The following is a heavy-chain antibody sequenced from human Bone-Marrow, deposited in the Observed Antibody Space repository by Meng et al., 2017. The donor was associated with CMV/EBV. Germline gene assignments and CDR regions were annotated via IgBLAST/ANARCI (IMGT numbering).Heavy chain of an antibody. D-gene: IGHD4-23*01. CDR3: ARDRGYGGNGLGD. V-gene: IGHV3-66*01. J-gene: IGHJ4*02. Sequence: GGSLRLSCAASGFTVSSNYMSWVRQAPGKGLEWVSVIYSGGSTYYADSVKGRFTISRDNSKNSLYLQMNSLRAEDTAVYYCARDRGYGGNGLGDWGQGTLVTVSS. CDR2: IYSGGST. CDR1: GFTVSSNY.